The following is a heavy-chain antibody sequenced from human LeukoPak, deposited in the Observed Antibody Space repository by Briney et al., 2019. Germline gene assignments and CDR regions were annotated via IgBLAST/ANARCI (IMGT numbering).Heavy chain of an antibody. CDR3: ARGYNSAWSYAFDI. CDR1: GFTFSSYA. V-gene: IGHV3-23*01. Sequence: GGSLRLSCAASGFTFSSYAMSWVRQAPGKGLEWVSIINKSGGSTNYADSVKGRFTISRDNSENTLYLQVNSLRAEDTALYYCARGYNSAWSYAFDIWGQGTMVTVSS. CDR2: INKSGGST. J-gene: IGHJ3*02. D-gene: IGHD6-19*01.